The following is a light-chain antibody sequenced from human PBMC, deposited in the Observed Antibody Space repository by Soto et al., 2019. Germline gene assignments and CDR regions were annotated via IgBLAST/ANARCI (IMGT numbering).Light chain of an antibody. CDR2: GAS. Sequence: LTQSPDTLSLSQGERATLSCRASQTVSSNYLAWCQQRPGQAPRLLIYGASTRAAGIPDRFSGSGSGTDFTLTITRLEPEDSAVYFCQQYTGPPTTFGQGTRLEIK. CDR3: QQYTGPPTT. V-gene: IGKV3-20*01. CDR1: QTVSSNY. J-gene: IGKJ5*01.